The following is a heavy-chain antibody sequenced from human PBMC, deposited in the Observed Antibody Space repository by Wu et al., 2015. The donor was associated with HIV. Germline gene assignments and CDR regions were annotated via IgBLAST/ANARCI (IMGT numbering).Heavy chain of an antibody. CDR2: ITPYNGNT. CDR3: ARMYYYGSGIILHMDV. Sequence: QVQLVQSGAEVKKPGASVKVSCKASDYTFTTYGITWVRQAPGQGLEWMGWITPYNGNTVYSQKFQGRVTMTTDTSTSTAYMELRNLRSDDTAVYYXARMYYYGSGIILHMDVWGQGTRSPST. J-gene: IGHJ6*02. V-gene: IGHV1-18*01. D-gene: IGHD3-10*01. CDR1: DYTFTTYG.